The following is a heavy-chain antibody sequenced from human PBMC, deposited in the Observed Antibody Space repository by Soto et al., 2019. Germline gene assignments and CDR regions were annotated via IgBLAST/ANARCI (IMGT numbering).Heavy chain of an antibody. CDR2: ISSSSSYI. Sequence: ESGGGLVKPGGSLRLSCAASGFTFSSYSTNWVRQAPGKGLEWVSSISSSSSYIYYADSMKGRFTISRDNAKNSLYLQMNSLRAEDTAVYYCASTKYSSSKDFDYWGQGTLVTVSS. CDR3: ASTKYSSSKDFDY. V-gene: IGHV3-21*01. CDR1: GFTFSSYS. J-gene: IGHJ4*02. D-gene: IGHD6-13*01.